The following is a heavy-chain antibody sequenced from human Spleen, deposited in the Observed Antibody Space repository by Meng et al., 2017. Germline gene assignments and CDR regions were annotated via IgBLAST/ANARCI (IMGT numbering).Heavy chain of an antibody. CDR1: GFTFANYA. CDR3: ARWTYHYDS. CDR2: ISSTGDTK. Sequence: QLLESGGGFVQPGGSLRLSCAASGFTFANYAINWVRQAPGKGLEWVSAISSTGDTKLYADSVRGRFTISRDNSKSTLYMQMNSLRVEDTAIYYCARWTYHYDSWGQGTLVTVSS. D-gene: IGHD5-24*01. V-gene: IGHV3-23*01. J-gene: IGHJ4*02.